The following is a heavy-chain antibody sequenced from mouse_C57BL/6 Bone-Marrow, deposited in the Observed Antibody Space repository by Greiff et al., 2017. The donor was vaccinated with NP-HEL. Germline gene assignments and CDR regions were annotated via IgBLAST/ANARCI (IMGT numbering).Heavy chain of an antibody. J-gene: IGHJ2*01. CDR3: ARDNYEYGFDY. D-gene: IGHD2-4*01. V-gene: IGHV7-1*01. CDR2: SRNKANDYTT. CDR1: GFTFSDFY. Sequence: EVKLVESGGGLVQSGRSLRLSCATSGFTFSDFYMEWVRQAPGKGLEWIAASRNKANDYTTEYSASVKGRFIVSRDTSQSILYLQMNALIAEDTAIYYCARDNYEYGFDYWGQGTTLTVSS.